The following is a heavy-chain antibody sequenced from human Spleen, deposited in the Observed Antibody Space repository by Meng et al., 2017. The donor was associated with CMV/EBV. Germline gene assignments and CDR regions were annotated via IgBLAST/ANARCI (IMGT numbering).Heavy chain of an antibody. CDR1: GFSFSSYA. CDR2: ISSSGDST. J-gene: IGHJ4*02. Sequence: GESLKISCAASGFSFSSYAMTWVRQAPGKGLEWVSAISSSGDSTYYADSVKGRFTISRDNSKNTLYLQMNSLRAEDTAVYYCAKDFYYFHYWGQGTLVTVSS. D-gene: IGHD2/OR15-2a*01. CDR3: AKDFYYFHY. V-gene: IGHV3-23*01.